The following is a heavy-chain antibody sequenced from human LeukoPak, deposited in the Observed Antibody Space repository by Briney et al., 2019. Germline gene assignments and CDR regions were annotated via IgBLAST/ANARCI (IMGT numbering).Heavy chain of an antibody. D-gene: IGHD6-19*01. V-gene: IGHV3-23*01. J-gene: IGHJ4*02. Sequence: PGGSLRLSCAASGFTFSSYAMSWVRQAPGKGLEWVSAISGSGGSTYYADSVKGRFTISRDNSKNTLYLQMNSLRAEDTAVYYCARGAVAEAPLRSFLDYWGQGTLVTVSS. CDR1: GFTFSSYA. CDR2: ISGSGGST. CDR3: ARGAVAEAPLRSFLDY.